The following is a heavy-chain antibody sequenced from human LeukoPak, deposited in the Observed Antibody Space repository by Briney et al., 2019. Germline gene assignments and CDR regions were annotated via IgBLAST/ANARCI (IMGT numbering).Heavy chain of an antibody. CDR2: IYHSGST. V-gene: IGHV4-38-2*02. CDR1: GYSISSGYY. J-gene: IGHJ4*02. Sequence: SETLSLTCTVSGYSISSGYYWGWIRQPPGKGLEWIGSIYHSGSTYYNPPLKSRVTISVDTSKNQFSLKLSSVTAADTAVYYCAREHYDFWSGYHLWGQGTLVTVSS. CDR3: AREHYDFWSGYHL. D-gene: IGHD3-3*01.